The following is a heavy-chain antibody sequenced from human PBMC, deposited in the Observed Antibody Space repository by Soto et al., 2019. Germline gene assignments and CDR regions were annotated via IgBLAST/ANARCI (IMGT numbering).Heavy chain of an antibody. D-gene: IGHD2-15*01. J-gene: IGHJ4*02. Sequence: QVQLVESGGGVVQPGRSLRLSCAASGFTFSSYGMHWVRQAPGKGLEWVAVIWYDGSNKYYADSVKGRFTISRDNSKNTLYLQMICLRAEDTAVYYCARDGYCSGGSCYSVPVFDYWGQGTLVTVSS. CDR3: ARDGYCSGGSCYSVPVFDY. V-gene: IGHV3-33*01. CDR2: IWYDGSNK. CDR1: GFTFSSYG.